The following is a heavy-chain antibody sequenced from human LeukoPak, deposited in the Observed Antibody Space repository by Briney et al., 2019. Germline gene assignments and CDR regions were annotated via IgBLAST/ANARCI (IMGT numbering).Heavy chain of an antibody. Sequence: GGSLRLSCAASGFTVSSNYTSWVRQAPGRGLEWVSIIYAGGTIYYADSVKGRFIISRDNSKNTLYLQMNSLRVEDTAVYYCARAPGIRNAFDIWGQGTMVTVSS. J-gene: IGHJ3*02. CDR2: IYAGGTI. V-gene: IGHV3-53*01. CDR3: ARAPGIRNAFDI. D-gene: IGHD2-15*01. CDR1: GFTVSSNY.